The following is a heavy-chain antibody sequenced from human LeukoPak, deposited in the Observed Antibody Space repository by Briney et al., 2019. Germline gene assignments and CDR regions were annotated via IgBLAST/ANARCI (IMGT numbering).Heavy chain of an antibody. CDR2: IYYSGST. J-gene: IGHJ4*02. D-gene: IGHD3-3*01. V-gene: IGHV4-59*01. CDR1: GGSISSYY. CDR3: ARVRDYDFWSGPDAYYFDY. Sequence: PSEPLSLTCTVSGGSISSYYWSWIRQPPGKGLEWIGYIYYSGSTNYNPSLESRVTISVDTSKNQFSLKLSSVTAADTAVYYCARVRDYDFWSGPDAYYFDYWGQGTLVTVSS.